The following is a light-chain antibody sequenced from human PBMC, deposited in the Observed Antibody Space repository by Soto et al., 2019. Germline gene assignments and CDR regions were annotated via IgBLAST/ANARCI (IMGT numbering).Light chain of an antibody. Sequence: DIQMTQSPSSLSASVGDRVTITCRASQSISSYLNWYQQKPGKAPKLLIYAASSLQSGVPSRFSGSGSGTDFTLTITSLQPDDFGTYYCQQYNNMWTLGQGTKVDIK. CDR3: QQYNNMWT. CDR1: QSISSY. V-gene: IGKV1-39*01. J-gene: IGKJ1*01. CDR2: AAS.